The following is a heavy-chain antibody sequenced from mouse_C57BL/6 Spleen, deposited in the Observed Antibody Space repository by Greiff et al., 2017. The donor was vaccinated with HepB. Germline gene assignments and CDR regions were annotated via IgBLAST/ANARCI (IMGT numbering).Heavy chain of an antibody. Sequence: QVQLQQPGAELVKPGASVKLSCKASGYTFTSYWMHWVKQRPGRGLEGIGRIDPNGGGTKYNEKFKSKATLTVDTPTSTAYMQLSSLTSEDAAVYYCARSLGRAYAMDYLGQGTSVTVSS. V-gene: IGHV1-72*01. CDR2: IDPNGGGT. CDR3: ARSLGRAYAMDY. J-gene: IGHJ4*01. D-gene: IGHD4-1*01. CDR1: GYTFTSYW.